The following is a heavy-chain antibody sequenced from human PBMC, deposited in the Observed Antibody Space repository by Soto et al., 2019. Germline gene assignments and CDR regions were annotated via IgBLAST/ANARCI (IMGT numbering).Heavy chain of an antibody. Sequence: QVQLVQSGAEVKKPGSSVKVSCKASGGTFSSYAITWVRQAPGQGLEWMGGIIPIFGTANYAQKFQGRVTITADEPTSTAYMGLSSLRSEDTAVYYCARDRGPSSGYYPYWFDPWGQGTLVTVSS. J-gene: IGHJ5*02. CDR2: IIPIFGTA. CDR1: GGTFSSYA. CDR3: ARDRGPSSGYYPYWFDP. D-gene: IGHD3-22*01. V-gene: IGHV1-69*12.